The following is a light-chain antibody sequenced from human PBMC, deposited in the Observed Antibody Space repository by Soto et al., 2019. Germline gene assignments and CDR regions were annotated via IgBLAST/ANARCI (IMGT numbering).Light chain of an antibody. CDR2: DAS. Sequence: EIVLTQSPATLSLSPGERATLSCRASQSVSSYLAWYGQTPGQAPRILIYDASNRDTGIPARFSGSGSGTEFTRTISSLEPEDVAVYYCQQRSNWPLTFGGGTKVDIK. CDR3: QQRSNWPLT. V-gene: IGKV3-11*01. CDR1: QSVSSY. J-gene: IGKJ4*01.